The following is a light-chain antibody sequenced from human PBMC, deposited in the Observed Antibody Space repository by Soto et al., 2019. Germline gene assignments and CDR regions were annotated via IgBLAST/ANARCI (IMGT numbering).Light chain of an antibody. J-gene: IGKJ4*01. V-gene: IGKV3-15*01. CDR2: GAS. CDR1: QSVSIN. Sequence: DIVMTQSPATLSVSPGERATLSCRASQSVSINLAWYQQKPGQAPRLLIYGASTRATGIPARFSGSGSGTEFTLTISSLQSEDFAVYCCQQYNDWPLTFGGGTKVGIK. CDR3: QQYNDWPLT.